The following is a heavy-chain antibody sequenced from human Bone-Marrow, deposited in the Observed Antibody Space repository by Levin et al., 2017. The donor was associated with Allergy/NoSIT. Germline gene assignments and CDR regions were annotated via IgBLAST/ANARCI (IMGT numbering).Heavy chain of an antibody. V-gene: IGHV4-38-2*02. CDR1: GYSISSNYF. Sequence: SETLSLTCTVSGYSISSNYFWCWIRQPPGKGLEYIGSIYHGGSTYYNPSLRSRVTMSLDTSKNQFSLKLSSVTAADTAIYYCARARDVTYPGGYGLDVWGQGTTVAVSS. D-gene: IGHD3-10*02. CDR2: IYHGGST. J-gene: IGHJ6*02. CDR3: ARARDVTYPGGYGLDV.